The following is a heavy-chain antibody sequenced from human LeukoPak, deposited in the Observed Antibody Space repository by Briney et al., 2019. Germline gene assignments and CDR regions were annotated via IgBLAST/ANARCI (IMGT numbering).Heavy chain of an antibody. D-gene: IGHD1-26*01. CDR1: GFTVSSNY. Sequence: GGSLRLSCAASGFTVSSNYMSWVRQAPGKGLEWVSVFYSGGSTYYGDSVKGGFTISRDNSQNILELQIKSLRAEGTSVYYCARDYPRVGATTPYFDYWGQGTLVTVSS. V-gene: IGHV3-53*01. J-gene: IGHJ4*02. CDR2: FYSGGST. CDR3: ARDYPRVGATTPYFDY.